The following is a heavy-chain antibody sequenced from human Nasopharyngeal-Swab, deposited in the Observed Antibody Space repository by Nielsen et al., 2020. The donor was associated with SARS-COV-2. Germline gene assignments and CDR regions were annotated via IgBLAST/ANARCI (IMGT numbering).Heavy chain of an antibody. J-gene: IGHJ4*02. V-gene: IGHV3-13*01. Sequence: GESLKISGAASGFTVRSYDRHWVRQGTGKGLEWVSAIGNAGDTYYPGSVKGRFTISRENAKNSLYLQMNSLRAEDTAAYYCARARYWLAASGPFFDYWGQGTLVTVSS. CDR1: GFTVRSYD. CDR3: ARARYWLAASGPFFDY. CDR2: IGNAGDT. D-gene: IGHD6-13*01.